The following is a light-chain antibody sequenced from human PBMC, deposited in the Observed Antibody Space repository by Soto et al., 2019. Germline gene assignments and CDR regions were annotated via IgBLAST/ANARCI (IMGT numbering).Light chain of an antibody. Sequence: DIQMTQSPSPLSASVGDRVDITCQTSQSVSSYLNWYQAKPGKAPKLLIYETSNLESGVPSRFSGSGSGTDFTLTISSLQPEDSATYYCQQSYSTPPFTFGPGTRVDI. CDR3: QQSYSTPPFT. CDR2: ETS. CDR1: QSVSSY. V-gene: IGKV1-39*01. J-gene: IGKJ3*01.